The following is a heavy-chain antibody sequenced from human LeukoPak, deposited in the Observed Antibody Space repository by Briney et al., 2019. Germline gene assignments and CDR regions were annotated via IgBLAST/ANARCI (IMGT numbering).Heavy chain of an antibody. CDR3: ARDRTYYYDSSGYSAYYYYGMDV. J-gene: IGHJ6*02. CDR1: GFTFAGYT. CDR2: IGGSGGST. Sequence: GGSLRLSCAASGFTFAGYTMNWVRQAPGKGLEWVSCIGGSGGSTFYADSVKGRFTISRDNSKNTLYLQINSLRAEDTAVYYCARDRTYYYDSSGYSAYYYYGMDVWGQGTTVTVSS. V-gene: IGHV3-23*01. D-gene: IGHD3-22*01.